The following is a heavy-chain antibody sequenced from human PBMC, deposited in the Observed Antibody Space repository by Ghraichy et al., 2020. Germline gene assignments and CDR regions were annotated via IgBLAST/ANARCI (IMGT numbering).Heavy chain of an antibody. Sequence: GGSLRLSCAASGFTFSSYDMHWVRQAPGKGLEWVAFVRHDGRTEYYADPVKGRFTISRDNSKNTVYLQMNSLRPEDTAVYYCTKDPPGGPSGSESYGDYWGQGTLVTVSS. V-gene: IGHV3-30*02. CDR3: TKDPPGGPSGSESYGDY. CDR1: GFTFSSYD. CDR2: VRHDGRTE. D-gene: IGHD3-10*01. J-gene: IGHJ4*02.